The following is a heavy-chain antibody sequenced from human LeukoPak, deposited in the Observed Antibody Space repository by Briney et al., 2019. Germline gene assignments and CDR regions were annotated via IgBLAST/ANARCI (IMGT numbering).Heavy chain of an antibody. Sequence: SVKVSCKASGGTFSSYAISWVRQAPGQGLEWMGGIIPISGTANYAQKFQGRVTITADESTSTAYMELSSLRSEDTAVYYCARGRYYYDSSGFDYWGQGTLVTVSS. CDR1: GGTFSSYA. CDR2: IIPISGTA. D-gene: IGHD3-22*01. J-gene: IGHJ4*02. V-gene: IGHV1-69*13. CDR3: ARGRYYYDSSGFDY.